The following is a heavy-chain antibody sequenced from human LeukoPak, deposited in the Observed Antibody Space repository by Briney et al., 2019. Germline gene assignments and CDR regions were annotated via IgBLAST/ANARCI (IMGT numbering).Heavy chain of an antibody. CDR3: ARGRFNYFDSNGHDAFDI. D-gene: IGHD3-22*01. J-gene: IGHJ3*02. V-gene: IGHV1-2*02. CDR1: GYTFTGYY. CDR2: IIPNSGGT. Sequence: ASVKVSCKASGYTFTGYYVHWVRQAPGQGLEWMGWIIPNSGGTHYAQKFQGRVTMTRDTSINTAYMELSSLRSDDTAVYYCARGRFNYFDSNGHDAFDIWGQGTKVTVSS.